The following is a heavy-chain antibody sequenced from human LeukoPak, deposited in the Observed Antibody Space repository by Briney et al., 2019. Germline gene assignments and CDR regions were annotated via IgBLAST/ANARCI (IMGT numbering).Heavy chain of an antibody. CDR1: GGTFRNYA. CDR2: ITPIYETT. V-gene: IGHV1-69*06. J-gene: IGHJ6*03. D-gene: IGHD1-26*01. Sequence: SVKVSCKASGGTFRNYAISWVRQAPGQGLEFMGGITPIYETTNYAQKLQGRVTITADKSTSTAYMELSSLTSEDTAVYYCAASALGVYGYYDYYYMDVWGTGTTVTVSS. CDR3: AASALGVYGYYDYYYMDV.